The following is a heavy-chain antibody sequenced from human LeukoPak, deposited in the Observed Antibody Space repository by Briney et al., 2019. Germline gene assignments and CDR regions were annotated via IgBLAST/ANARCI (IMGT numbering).Heavy chain of an antibody. CDR1: GFTVSSNY. J-gene: IGHJ4*02. Sequence: QPGGSLRLSCAASGFTVSSNYMSWVCQAPGKGLEWVSVIYSGGSTYYADSVKGRFTISRDNSKNTLYLQMNSLRAEDTAVYYCARSQGYQLPFDYWGQGTLVTLSS. V-gene: IGHV3-53*01. CDR2: IYSGGST. CDR3: ARSQGYQLPFDY. D-gene: IGHD2-2*01.